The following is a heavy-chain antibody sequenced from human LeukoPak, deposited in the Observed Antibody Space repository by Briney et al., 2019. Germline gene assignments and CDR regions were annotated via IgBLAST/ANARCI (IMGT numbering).Heavy chain of an antibody. CDR2: INDNGAGT. CDR1: GFTFSSYA. D-gene: IGHD3-16*01. Sequence: GGSXRLSCAASGFTFSSYAMSWVRQAPGKGLEWVSAINDNGAGTYYADSVKGRFTISRDNSYNTVSLQMNSLRDEDTGVYYCAKGLRTGVGPYMGYHYYMDVWGKGATVTVSS. V-gene: IGHV3-23*01. J-gene: IGHJ6*03. CDR3: AKGLRTGVGPYMGYHYYMDV.